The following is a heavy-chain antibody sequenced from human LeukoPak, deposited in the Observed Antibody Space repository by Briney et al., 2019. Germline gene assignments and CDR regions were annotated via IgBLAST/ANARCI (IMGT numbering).Heavy chain of an antibody. Sequence: SGGSLRLSCAACGFSVSRNYMSWVRQAPGKGLEWVSVIYSGGSTYYADSVKGRFTISRDNSKNTVYLQMNSLRAEDTAVYYCARNVFSSWGQGTLVTVSS. J-gene: IGHJ5*02. CDR3: ARNVFSS. CDR2: IYSGGST. CDR1: GFSVSRNY. V-gene: IGHV3-53*01.